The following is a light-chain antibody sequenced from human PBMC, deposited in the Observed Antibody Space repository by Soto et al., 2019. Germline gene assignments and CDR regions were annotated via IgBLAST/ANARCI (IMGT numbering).Light chain of an antibody. CDR2: KAS. V-gene: IGKV1-5*03. CDR1: QSISSW. J-gene: IGKJ4*01. Sequence: DIQMTQSPSTLSASVGDRVTITCRASQSISSWLAWYQQKPGKAPKLLIYKASSLESGVPSSLSGIGFGTEFTFTLSSLQPDDFATYYCQQFNDYPLTFGGGTKVDIK. CDR3: QQFNDYPLT.